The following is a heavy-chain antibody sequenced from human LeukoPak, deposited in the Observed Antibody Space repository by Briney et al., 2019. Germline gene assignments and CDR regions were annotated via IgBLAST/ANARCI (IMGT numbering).Heavy chain of an antibody. Sequence: RASVKVSCKASGYTFTSHDIIWVRQATGQGLEWMGWMNPNSANTGCAQKFQGRVTMTRNTSISTAYMELSSLRSEDTAVYYCARAVISGYSYENWFDPWGQGTLVTVSS. CDR1: GYTFTSHD. CDR2: MNPNSANT. D-gene: IGHD5-18*01. CDR3: ARAVISGYSYENWFDP. J-gene: IGHJ5*02. V-gene: IGHV1-8*01.